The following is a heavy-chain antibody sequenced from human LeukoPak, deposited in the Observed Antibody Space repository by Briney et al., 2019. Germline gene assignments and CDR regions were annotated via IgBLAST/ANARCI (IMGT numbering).Heavy chain of an antibody. CDR3: ASQQGLDY. D-gene: IGHD6-13*01. CDR1: GFTFTGYA. J-gene: IGHJ4*02. Sequence: PGGSLRLSCAASGFTFTGYAMHWVRQAPGKGLEWVAVISYDGINKYYADSVKGRFSISRDNSKNTLYLQMNSLRAEDTAVYYCASQQGLDYWGQGTLVTVSS. CDR2: ISYDGINK. V-gene: IGHV3-30-3*01.